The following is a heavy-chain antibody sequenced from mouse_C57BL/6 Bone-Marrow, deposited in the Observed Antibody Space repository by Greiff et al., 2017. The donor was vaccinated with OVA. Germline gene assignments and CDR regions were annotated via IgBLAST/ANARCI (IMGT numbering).Heavy chain of an antibody. V-gene: IGHV5-12*01. CDR2: ISNGGGST. J-gene: IGHJ4*01. Sequence: EVQLQQSGGGLVQPGGSLKLSCAASGFTFSDYYMYWVRQTPEQRLEWVAYISNGGGSTYYPDTVKGRFTFSRDNANTTLYLQLSRLKSEDTDKYDGASRGSTTVVPVYAMDYWGQGTSVTVSS. CDR1: GFTFSDYY. D-gene: IGHD1-1*01. CDR3: ASRGSTTVVPVYAMDY.